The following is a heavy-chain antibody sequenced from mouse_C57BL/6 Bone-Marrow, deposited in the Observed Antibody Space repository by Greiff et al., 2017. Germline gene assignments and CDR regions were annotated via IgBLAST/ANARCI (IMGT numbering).Heavy chain of an antibody. J-gene: IGHJ3*01. CDR2: IYPRSGNT. Sequence: QVQLQQSGAELARPGASVKLSCKASGYTFTSYGISWVKQRTGQGLEWIGEIYPRSGNTHYNEKFKGKATLTADKSSSTAYMELRSLTSEDSAVYFCARGGCAYGGQGTLVTVSA. CDR3: ARGGCAY. V-gene: IGHV1-81*01. CDR1: GYTFTSYG.